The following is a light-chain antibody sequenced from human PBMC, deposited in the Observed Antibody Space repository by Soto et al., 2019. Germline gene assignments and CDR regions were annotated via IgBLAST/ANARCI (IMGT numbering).Light chain of an antibody. CDR2: EVS. CDR3: SSFASSGTL. J-gene: IGLJ3*02. V-gene: IGLV2-14*01. CDR1: SSDVGGYDY. Sequence: QSALTQPATVSGSPGQPITISCTGTSSDVGGYDYVSWYQQHPGKVPKLIIYEVSSRASGGANRFSASRSANTASLTIAGLHPEDEADYYCSSFASSGTLFGGGTKLTVL.